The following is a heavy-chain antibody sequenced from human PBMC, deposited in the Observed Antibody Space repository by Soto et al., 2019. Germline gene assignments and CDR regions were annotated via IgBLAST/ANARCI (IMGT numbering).Heavy chain of an antibody. D-gene: IGHD2-8*02. CDR2: IYPGDSDT. J-gene: IGHJ3*02. CDR3: ARAVLDATVVRGSAFDI. Sequence: PGESLKISCKGSEYSFTSYWIAWVRQMPGKGLEWMGIIYPGDSDTRYSPSFQGQVSISPDKSISTAYLQWSSLEASDTAMYYCARAVLDATVVRGSAFDIWGQGTLVTVSS. V-gene: IGHV5-51*01. CDR1: EYSFTSYW.